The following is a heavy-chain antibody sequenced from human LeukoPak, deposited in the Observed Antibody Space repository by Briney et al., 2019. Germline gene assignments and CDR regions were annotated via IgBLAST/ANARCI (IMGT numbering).Heavy chain of an antibody. J-gene: IGHJ4*02. V-gene: IGHV1-18*01. CDR2: ISAYNGNT. CDR3: ARGRHSGSYFETEGLY. Sequence: GASVKVSCKASGYTFTSYVISWVRQAPGQGLEWMGWISAYNGNTNDAQKLQGRVTMTTDTSTSTAYMELRSLRSDDTAVYYCARGRHSGSYFETEGLYWGQGTLVTVSS. D-gene: IGHD1-26*01. CDR1: GYTFTSYV.